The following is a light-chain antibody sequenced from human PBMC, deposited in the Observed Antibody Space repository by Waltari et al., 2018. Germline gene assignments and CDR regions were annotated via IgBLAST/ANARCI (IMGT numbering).Light chain of an antibody. CDR2: AAS. Sequence: DIQMTQSPSSLSASVGDRVTITCRASQNISTYLNWYQQKPGKAPNVLIYAASSLQSGVPLRFSGSGSGIHFTLTINSLQPEDFATYYCQQSYTTPRTFGQGTNLQIK. V-gene: IGKV1-39*01. CDR1: QNISTY. CDR3: QQSYTTPRT. J-gene: IGKJ2*01.